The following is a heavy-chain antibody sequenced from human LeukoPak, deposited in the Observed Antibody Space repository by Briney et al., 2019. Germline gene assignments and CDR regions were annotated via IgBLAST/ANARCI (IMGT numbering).Heavy chain of an antibody. D-gene: IGHD6-13*01. V-gene: IGHV4-34*01. Sequence: SETLSLTCAVYGGSFSGYYWSWIRQPPGKGLEWIGEINQSGSTNYNPSLKSRVTISVDTSKNQFSLKLSSVTAADTAVYYCASQGIAAAGTYFDYWGQGTLVTVSS. CDR2: INQSGST. CDR3: ASQGIAAAGTYFDY. CDR1: GGSFSGYY. J-gene: IGHJ4*02.